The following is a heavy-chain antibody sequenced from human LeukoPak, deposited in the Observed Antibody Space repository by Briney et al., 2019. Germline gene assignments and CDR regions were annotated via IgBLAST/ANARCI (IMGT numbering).Heavy chain of an antibody. D-gene: IGHD6-25*01. Sequence: SETLSLTCTVSGVSISSYYWSWIRQPPGKGLEWIGYIYYSGSTNYNPSLKSRVTISVDTSKNQFSLKLSSVTAADTAVYYCARGLEAGYWGQGTLVTVSS. CDR3: ARGLEAGY. CDR1: GVSISSYY. J-gene: IGHJ4*02. V-gene: IGHV4-59*01. CDR2: IYYSGST.